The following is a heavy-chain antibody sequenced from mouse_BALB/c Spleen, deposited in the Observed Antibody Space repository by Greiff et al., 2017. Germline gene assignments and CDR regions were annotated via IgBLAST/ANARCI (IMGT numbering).Heavy chain of an antibody. J-gene: IGHJ2*01. V-gene: IGHV1-80*01. CDR3: ASHYYGSSYDYFDY. Sequence: QVQLQQSGAELVRPGSSVKISCKASGYAFSSYWMNWVKQRPGQGLEWIGQIYPGDGDTNYNGKFKGKATLTADKSSSTAYMQLSSLTSEDSAVYFCASHYYGSSYDYFDYWGQGTTLTVSS. D-gene: IGHD1-1*01. CDR1: GYAFSSYW. CDR2: IYPGDGDT.